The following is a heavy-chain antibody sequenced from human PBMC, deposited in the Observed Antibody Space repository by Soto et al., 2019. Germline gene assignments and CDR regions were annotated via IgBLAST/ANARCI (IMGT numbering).Heavy chain of an antibody. V-gene: IGHV4-59*08. D-gene: IGHD6-13*01. Sequence: PSETLSLTCTVSGASISSNYWSWIRQRPGKGLECIGYFSYSGSTNYNPSLKSRVIISVDTSRNQFSLKLTSVTATDTAMYYCARHSPLAAGGAFEFWGQGMMVTVSS. CDR3: ARHSPLAAGGAFEF. CDR2: FSYSGST. J-gene: IGHJ3*01. CDR1: GASISSNY.